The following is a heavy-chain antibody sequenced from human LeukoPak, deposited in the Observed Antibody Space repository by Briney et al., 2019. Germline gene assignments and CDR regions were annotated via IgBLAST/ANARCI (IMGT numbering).Heavy chain of an antibody. J-gene: IGHJ6*03. V-gene: IGHV4-59*08. CDR2: IYYSGST. CDR3: ARGAPDCSSTSCYEEFKYYYYYMDV. D-gene: IGHD2-2*01. CDR1: GGSISSYY. Sequence: SETLSLTCTVSGGSISSYYWSWIRQPPGKGLEWIGYIYYSGSTNYNPSLKSRVTISVDTSKNQFSLKLSSVTAADTAVYYCARGAPDCSSTSCYEEFKYYYYYMDVWGKGTTVTVSS.